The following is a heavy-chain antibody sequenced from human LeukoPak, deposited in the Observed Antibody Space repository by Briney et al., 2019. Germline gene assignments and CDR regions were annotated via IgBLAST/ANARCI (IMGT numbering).Heavy chain of an antibody. V-gene: IGHV4-34*01. J-gene: IGHJ6*03. D-gene: IGHD2-2*01. CDR1: GGSFRGYF. CDR2: INHSGST. CDR3: ARGPSIIPVPAAGYYYMDV. Sequence: PSETLALTCAVYGGSFRGYFWSWIRQPPGKGLECIGEINHSGSTNYNPSLKSRVTISIDTSKNQFSLKVRSVTAADTAVYYCARGPSIIPVPAAGYYYMDVWGKGTTVTVSS.